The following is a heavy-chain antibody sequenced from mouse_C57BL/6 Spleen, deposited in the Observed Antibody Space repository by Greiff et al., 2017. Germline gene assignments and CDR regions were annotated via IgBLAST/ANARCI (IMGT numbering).Heavy chain of an antibody. CDR3: VSEGIYDGYQYYFDY. CDR2: IRSKSSNYAT. V-gene: IGHV10-3*01. D-gene: IGHD2-3*01. CDR1: GFTFNTYA. Sequence: EVMLVESGGGLVQPKGSLKLSCAASGFTFNTYAMHWVRQAPGKGLEWVARIRSKSSNYATYYADSVKDRFTISRDDSQSMLYLQMNNLKTEDTAMYYCVSEGIYDGYQYYFDYWGQGTTLTVSS. J-gene: IGHJ2*01.